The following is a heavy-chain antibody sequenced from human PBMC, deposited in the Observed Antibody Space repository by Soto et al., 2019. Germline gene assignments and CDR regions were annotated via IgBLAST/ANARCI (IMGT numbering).Heavy chain of an antibody. V-gene: IGHV1-46*03. D-gene: IGHD2-15*01. CDR3: ASVDCSSGSCSRFDY. CDR2: INPSDATT. CDR1: GYTFTNYY. J-gene: IGHJ4*02. Sequence: ASVKVSCKASGYTFTNYYMHWVRQPPGQGLEWMGIINPSDATTFYAQKFQGRVAMTRDTSASTVYMDLSSLRSEDTAVYYCASVDCSSGSCSRFDYWGQGTLVTVSS.